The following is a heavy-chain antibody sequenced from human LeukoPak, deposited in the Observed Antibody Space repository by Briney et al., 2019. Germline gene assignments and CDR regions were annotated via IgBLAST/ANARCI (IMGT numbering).Heavy chain of an antibody. Sequence: SETLSLTCTVSGDSITSNTYYWGWIRQPPGKGLEWIGGISYSGDTYYYPSLKSRVTISMDTSRNQVSLELSSVTAADTAVYYCARHRSGWYGVDYWGQGTLVTVSS. CDR2: ISYSGDT. D-gene: IGHD6-19*01. V-gene: IGHV4-39*01. CDR1: GDSITSNTYY. CDR3: ARHRSGWYGVDY. J-gene: IGHJ4*02.